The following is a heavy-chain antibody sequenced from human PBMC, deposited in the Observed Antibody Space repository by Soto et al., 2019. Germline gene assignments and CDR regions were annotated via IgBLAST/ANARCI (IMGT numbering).Heavy chain of an antibody. D-gene: IGHD5-18*01. CDR2: VNAGNDNT. CDR3: AREVPYGYSRFDP. J-gene: IGHJ5*02. CDR1: GYTFTNNV. V-gene: IGHV1-3*01. Sequence: GASVKVSCKTSGYTFTNNVIHWVRQAPGQRLGWIGWVNAGNDNTKWSREFQGRLTLTKDTSATTAYMELSSLTPEDTAIYFCAREVPYGYSRFDPWGQGTLVTVSS.